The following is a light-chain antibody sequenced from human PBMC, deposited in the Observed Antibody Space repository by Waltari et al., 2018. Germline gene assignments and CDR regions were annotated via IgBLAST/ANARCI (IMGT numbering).Light chain of an antibody. CDR2: WAS. J-gene: IGKJ1*01. V-gene: IGKV4-1*01. CDR3: QQYYRSPKT. CDR1: QSVLYSSNNRNY. Sequence: DIVMTQSPDSLAVSLGERATILCKSSQSVLYSSNNRNYLAWYQQKPGQPPQLLLYWASTRDSGVPDRFSGSGSGTDFTLTISSLQAEDVAFYYCQQYYRSPKTFGQGTKVEIK.